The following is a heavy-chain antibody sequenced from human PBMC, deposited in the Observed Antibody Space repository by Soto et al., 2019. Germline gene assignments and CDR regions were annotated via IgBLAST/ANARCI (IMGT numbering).Heavy chain of an antibody. J-gene: IGHJ6*02. CDR2: INSDGSHT. Sequence: DVQLVESGGGVVQPGGSLRLSCAASGLSFNIYWMHWVRQVPGKGLVWLARINSDGSHTIYVDSVKGRFTISRDNAKNTVLLQMDRLSGEDTVGYYCAGVMAGLDVWGQGPTVTVSS. V-gene: IGHV3-74*01. CDR1: GLSFNIYW. CDR3: AGVMAGLDV.